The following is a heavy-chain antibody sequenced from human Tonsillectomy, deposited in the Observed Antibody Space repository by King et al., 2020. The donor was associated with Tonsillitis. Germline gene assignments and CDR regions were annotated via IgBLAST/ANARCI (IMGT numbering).Heavy chain of an antibody. CDR1: GYAISREDY. V-gene: IGHV4-38-2*01. CDR2: IYQSGKT. D-gene: IGHD2-15*01. J-gene: IGHJ4*02. CDR3: ARPGCSAGRCYLVIDY. Sequence: QLQESGPGRVKPSETLSRTGAGSGYAISREDYWGWSRQSPGKGLEWIGRIYQSGKTYDNPSRKSRVARSVETSKKQFSARRSSVAAADTALYYCARPGCSAGRCYLVIDYWGQGILVTVSS.